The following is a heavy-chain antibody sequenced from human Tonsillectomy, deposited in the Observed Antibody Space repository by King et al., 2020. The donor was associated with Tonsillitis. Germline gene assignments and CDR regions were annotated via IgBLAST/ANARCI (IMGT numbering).Heavy chain of an antibody. CDR3: ARIKLGAPPQDVFDV. CDR2: IRQDGNSK. D-gene: IGHD1-26*01. V-gene: IGHV3-7*01. Sequence: DVQLVESGGGLVQPGGSLRLSCAASGFTISNYWMSWVRQAPGKGLEWVANIRQDGNSKYYVDSVKGRFTISRDNAKNSLYLQTNSLRVEDTAVYFCARIKLGAPPQDVFDVWGLGTLVTVSS. CDR1: GFTISNYW. J-gene: IGHJ3*01.